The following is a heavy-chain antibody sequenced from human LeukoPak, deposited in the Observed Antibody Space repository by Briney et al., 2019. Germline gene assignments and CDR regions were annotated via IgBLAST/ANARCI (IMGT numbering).Heavy chain of an antibody. CDR1: GGSISSSSYY. D-gene: IGHD3-3*01. CDR3: ARVRGFLEWFFVNYYYYMDV. J-gene: IGHJ6*03. CDR2: IYYSGST. Sequence: PSETLSLTCTVSGGSISSSSYYWGWIRQPPGKGLEWIGSIYYSGSTYYNPSLKSRVTISVDTSKNQFSLKLSSVTAADTAVYYCARVRGFLEWFFVNYYYYMDVWGKGTTVTVSS. V-gene: IGHV4-39*07.